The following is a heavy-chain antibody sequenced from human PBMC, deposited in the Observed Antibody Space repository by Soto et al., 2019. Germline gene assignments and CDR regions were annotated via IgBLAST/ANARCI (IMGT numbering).Heavy chain of an antibody. D-gene: IGHD3-22*01. J-gene: IGHJ5*02. CDR2: IYYSGST. V-gene: IGHV4-31*03. CDR1: GGSISSGVYY. CDR3: ARDRRINYDSSGPPAWFDP. Sequence: PSETLSLTCTVSGGSISSGVYYWSWIRQHPGKGLEWIGYIYYSGSTYYNPSLKSRVTISVDTSKNQFSLKLSSVTAADTAVYYCARDRRINYDSSGPPAWFDPWGQGTLVTVSS.